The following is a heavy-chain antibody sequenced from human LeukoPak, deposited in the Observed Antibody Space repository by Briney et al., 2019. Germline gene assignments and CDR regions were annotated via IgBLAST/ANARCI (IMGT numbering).Heavy chain of an antibody. CDR2: ISGSGGST. CDR3: AKDPREWLAYYFDY. D-gene: IGHD6-19*01. CDR1: GFTFSSYA. Sequence: GGSLRLSCAASGFTFSSYAMSWVRQAPGKGLEWVSAISGSGGSTYYADSVKGRFTISRDSSKNTLYLQMNSLRAEDTAVYYCAKDPREWLAYYFDYWGQGTLVTVSS. J-gene: IGHJ4*02. V-gene: IGHV3-23*01.